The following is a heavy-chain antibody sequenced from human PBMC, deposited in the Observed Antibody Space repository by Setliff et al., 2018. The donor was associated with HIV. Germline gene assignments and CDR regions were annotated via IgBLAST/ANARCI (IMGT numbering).Heavy chain of an antibody. CDR3: AGVFGVYYDKEGPYDAFDI. D-gene: IGHD3-22*01. CDR1: GGTFSSYT. CDR2: IIPILGTA. V-gene: IGHV1-69*16. Sequence: SVKVSCKASGGTFSSYTISWVRQAPGQGLKWMGRIIPILGTANYAQKFQGRVTITTDESTSTAYMELSSLRSEDTAVYYCAGVFGVYYDKEGPYDAFDIWGQGTMVTVSS. J-gene: IGHJ3*02.